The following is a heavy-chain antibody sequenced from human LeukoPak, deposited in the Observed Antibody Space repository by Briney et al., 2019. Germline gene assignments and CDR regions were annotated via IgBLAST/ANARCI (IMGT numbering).Heavy chain of an antibody. Sequence: GGSLRLSCAPSRFTVSSNYMSWVRQAPGKGLEWVSVIYSGGSTYYADSVKGRFTISRDNSKNTLYLQMNSLRAEDTAVYYCAGVPGGNAFDIWGQGTMVTVSS. D-gene: IGHD1-26*01. CDR1: RFTVSSNY. CDR3: AGVPGGNAFDI. J-gene: IGHJ3*02. CDR2: IYSGGST. V-gene: IGHV3-66*02.